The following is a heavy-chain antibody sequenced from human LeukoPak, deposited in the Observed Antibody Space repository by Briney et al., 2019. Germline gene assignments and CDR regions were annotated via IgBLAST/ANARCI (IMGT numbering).Heavy chain of an antibody. CDR3: ARKIQLWSYWHFDL. CDR1: GGSISRDS. J-gene: IGHJ2*01. D-gene: IGHD5-18*01. V-gene: IGHV4-59*08. Sequence: SETLSLTCTMSGGSISRDSWSWIRQPPGKGLELIGYTDDRGTLIYNPSLNNRASFSVDTSKNQFSLTLRSVTVADTAVYFCARKIQLWSYWHFDLWGRGTLVTVTS. CDR2: TDDRGTL.